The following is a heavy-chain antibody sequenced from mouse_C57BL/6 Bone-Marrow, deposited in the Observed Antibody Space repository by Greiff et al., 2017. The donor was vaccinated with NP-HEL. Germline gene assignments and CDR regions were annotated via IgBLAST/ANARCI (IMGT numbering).Heavy chain of an antibody. V-gene: IGHV1-69*01. CDR3: ARRGYGSSYGYFDV. CDR2: IDPSDSYT. CDR1: GYTFTSYW. J-gene: IGHJ1*03. Sequence: QVQLQQPGAELVMPGASVKLSCKASGYTFTSYWMHWVKQRPGQGLEWIGEIDPSDSYTNYNQKFKGKSTLTVDKSSSTSYMQLSSLTSVDSAVYYCARRGYGSSYGYFDVWGTGTTVTVSS. D-gene: IGHD1-1*01.